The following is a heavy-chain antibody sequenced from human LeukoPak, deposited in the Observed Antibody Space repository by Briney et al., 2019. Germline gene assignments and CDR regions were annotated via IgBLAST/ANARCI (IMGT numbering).Heavy chain of an antibody. CDR1: GYSISSGYY. V-gene: IGHV4-38-2*02. CDR2: IYHSGST. CDR3: ARGSWPVVTASIEADSFDP. D-gene: IGHD2-21*02. J-gene: IGHJ5*02. Sequence: SETLSLTCTVSGYSISSGYYWGWIRQPPGKGLEWIGSIYHSGSTYYNPSLKSRVTMSVDTSKNQFSLKLSSVTAADTAVYYCARGSWPVVTASIEADSFDPWGQGTLVTVSS.